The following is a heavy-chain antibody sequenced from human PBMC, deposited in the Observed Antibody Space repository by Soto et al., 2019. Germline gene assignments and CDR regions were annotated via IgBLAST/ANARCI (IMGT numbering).Heavy chain of an antibody. Sequence: GGSLRLSCAASGFTFRSYSLNWVRQAPGKGLEWVSSISGSSSFIYYADSVKGRFSISRDNAKNSLYLQMNSLRAEDTAVYYCARDWSSSDWFPHIDYWGQGTLVTVSS. CDR3: ARDWSSSDWFPHIDY. V-gene: IGHV3-21*06. CDR2: ISGSSSFI. D-gene: IGHD6-19*01. J-gene: IGHJ4*02. CDR1: GFTFRSYS.